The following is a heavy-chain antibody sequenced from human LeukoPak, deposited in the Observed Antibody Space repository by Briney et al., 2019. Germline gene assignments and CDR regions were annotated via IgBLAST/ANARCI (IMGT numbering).Heavy chain of an antibody. Sequence: SETLSLTCIVSGDSISSYYWSWIRQPPGKGLEWIGYTYYSGSTNYNPSLKSRVTISVDASKNHFSLRLSSVTAADTAVYYCASDRSLGIIDYWGQGTLVTVSS. CDR1: GDSISSYY. J-gene: IGHJ4*02. V-gene: IGHV4-59*01. CDR3: ASDRSLGIIDY. CDR2: TYYSGST. D-gene: IGHD3-16*01.